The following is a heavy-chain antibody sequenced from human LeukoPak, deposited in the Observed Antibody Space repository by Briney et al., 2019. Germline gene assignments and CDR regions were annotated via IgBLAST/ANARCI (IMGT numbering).Heavy chain of an antibody. Sequence: SETLSLTCAVYGGSIRGYYWSWIRQTPGKGLEWIGEINHSGSTNYNPSLKSRVTISVDTSKNQFSLKLSSVTAADTAVYYCARGRRLMVYAASSYFDYWGQGTLVTVSS. J-gene: IGHJ4*02. CDR2: INHSGST. D-gene: IGHD2-8*01. CDR1: GGSIRGYY. V-gene: IGHV4-34*01. CDR3: ARGRRLMVYAASSYFDY.